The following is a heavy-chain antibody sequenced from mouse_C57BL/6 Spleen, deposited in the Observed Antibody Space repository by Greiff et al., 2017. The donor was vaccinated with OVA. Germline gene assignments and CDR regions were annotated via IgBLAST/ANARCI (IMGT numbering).Heavy chain of an antibody. J-gene: IGHJ1*03. V-gene: IGHV1-52*01. CDR3: ARRGDSNGYFDV. Sequence: VQLQQPGAELVRPGSSVKLSCKASGYTFTSYWMHWVKQRPIQGLEWIGNIDPSDSETHYNQKFKDKATLTVDKSSSTAYMQLSSLTSEDSAVYYCARRGDSNGYFDVWGTGTTVTVSS. D-gene: IGHD2-5*01. CDR2: IDPSDSET. CDR1: GYTFTSYW.